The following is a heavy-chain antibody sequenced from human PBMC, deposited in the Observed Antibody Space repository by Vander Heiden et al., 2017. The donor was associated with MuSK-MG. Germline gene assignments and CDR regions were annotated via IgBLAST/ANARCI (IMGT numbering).Heavy chain of an antibody. Sequence: EVQLLESGGGLVQPGGPLRLSCAASGFAFNTYGMSWVRQTPGKGLEWVSSISHTEGATDYADSVKGRFTISRDNSQNTLFLKMNTLRADDTAIDYGATARASDYWGQGSMVNVYS. CDR1: GFAFNTYG. V-gene: IGHV3-23*01. J-gene: IGHJ4*02. CDR2: ISHTEGAT. CDR3: ATARASDY.